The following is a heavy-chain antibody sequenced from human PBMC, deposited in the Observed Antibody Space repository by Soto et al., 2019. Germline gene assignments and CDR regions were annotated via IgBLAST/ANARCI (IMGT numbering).Heavy chain of an antibody. V-gene: IGHV3-7*03. CDR2: IKEDGGGK. Sequence: GGSLRLSCTASGFTFSSYWMSWVRQAPGKGLGWVANIKEDGGGKYYVDSVKGRFSISRDNARNSLYLQMNSLRVEDTAVYYCGRVGRLGGYWGQGALVTVSS. J-gene: IGHJ4*02. CDR1: GFTFSSYW. D-gene: IGHD3-16*01. CDR3: GRVGRLGGY.